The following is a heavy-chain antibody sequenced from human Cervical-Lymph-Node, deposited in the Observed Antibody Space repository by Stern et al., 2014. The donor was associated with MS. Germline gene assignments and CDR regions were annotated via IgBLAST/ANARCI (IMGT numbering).Heavy chain of an antibody. Sequence: MQLVESGADVKKPGSSVRVSCKASGDIRWLRQAPGQGLEYRGGNLRPVGTAPYTQRFQGRLTITADKSTNTTYMELSSLRSDDTAIYYCARGAGDNWFDPWGQGTLVSVSS. CDR2: NLRPVGTA. CDR1: GD. D-gene: IGHD3-10*01. CDR3: ARGAGDNWFDP. J-gene: IGHJ5*02. V-gene: IGHV1-69*06.